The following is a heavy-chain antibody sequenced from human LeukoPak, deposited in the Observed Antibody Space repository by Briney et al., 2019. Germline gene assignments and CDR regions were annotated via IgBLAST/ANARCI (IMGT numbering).Heavy chain of an antibody. CDR2: ISSSSGII. CDR1: GFTFSSYS. D-gene: IGHD5-12*01. CDR3: ARDYSGYY. J-gene: IGHJ4*02. V-gene: IGHV3-48*04. Sequence: GGSLRLSCAASGFTFSSYSMNWVREAPGKGLEWVSYISSSSGIIYYADSVKGRFTISRDNAKNSLYLQMNSLRAEDTAVYYCARDYSGYYWGQGTQVTVSS.